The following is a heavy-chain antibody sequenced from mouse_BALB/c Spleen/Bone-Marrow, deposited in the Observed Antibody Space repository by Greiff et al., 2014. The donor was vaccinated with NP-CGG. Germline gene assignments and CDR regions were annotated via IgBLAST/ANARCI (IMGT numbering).Heavy chain of an antibody. J-gene: IGHJ2*01. CDR3: AGIYYGNYY. Sequence: QVQLQQSGAELVRPGTSVKVSCKASGYAFTNYLIEWVKQRPGQGLEWIGVINPGSGGTNYNEKFKGKATLTADKSSSTAYMQLSSLTSDDSAVYFCAGIYYGNYYWGQGTTLTVSS. CDR2: INPGSGGT. D-gene: IGHD2-1*01. V-gene: IGHV1-54*01. CDR1: GYAFTNYL.